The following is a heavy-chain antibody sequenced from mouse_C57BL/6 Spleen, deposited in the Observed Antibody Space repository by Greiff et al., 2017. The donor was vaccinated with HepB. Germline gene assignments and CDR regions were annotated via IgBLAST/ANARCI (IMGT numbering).Heavy chain of an antibody. CDR2: INPSTGGT. Sequence: VQLQQSGPELVKPGASVKISCKASGYSFTGYYMHWVKQSSEKSLEWIGEINPSTGGTSYNQKFKGKATLTVDKSSSTAYMQLKSLTSEDSAVYYCARGGDGYYGWYFDVWGTGTTVTVSS. D-gene: IGHD2-3*01. CDR3: ARGGDGYYGWYFDV. CDR1: GYSFTGYY. J-gene: IGHJ1*03. V-gene: IGHV1-43*01.